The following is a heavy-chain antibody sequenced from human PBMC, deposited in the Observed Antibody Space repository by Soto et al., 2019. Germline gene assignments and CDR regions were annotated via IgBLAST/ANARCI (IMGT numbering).Heavy chain of an antibody. Sequence: SETLSLTCTVSGGSVSSESHYWSWIRQTPGKGLEWIGEINHSGSTNYNPSLKSRVTISVDTSKNQFSLKLSSVTAADTAVYYCARATLRYYYYYYGMDVWGQGTTVTVSS. J-gene: IGHJ6*02. CDR3: ARATLRYYYYYYGMDV. D-gene: IGHD1-26*01. V-gene: IGHV4-61*01. CDR2: INHSGST. CDR1: GGSVSSESHY.